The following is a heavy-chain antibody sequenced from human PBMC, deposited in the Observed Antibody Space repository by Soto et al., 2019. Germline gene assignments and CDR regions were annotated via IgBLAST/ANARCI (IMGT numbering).Heavy chain of an antibody. CDR2: INHSGST. J-gene: IGHJ6*02. CDR1: GGSFSGYY. D-gene: IGHD2-15*01. CDR3: ARGQSGKTRWHYYYYGMDV. Sequence: SETLSLTCAVYGGSFSGYYWSWIRQPPGKGLEWIGEINHSGSTNYNPSLKSRVTISVDTSKNQFSLKLSSVTAADTAVYYCARGQSGKTRWHYYYYGMDVWGQGTTVTVSS. V-gene: IGHV4-34*01.